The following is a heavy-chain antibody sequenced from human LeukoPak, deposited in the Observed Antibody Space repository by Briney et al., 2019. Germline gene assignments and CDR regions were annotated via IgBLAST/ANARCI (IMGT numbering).Heavy chain of an antibody. CDR1: GYTFTGYY. J-gene: IGHJ4*02. V-gene: IGHV1-2*02. D-gene: IGHD3-10*02. Sequence: ASVKVSCKASGYTFTGYYMHWVRQAPGQGLEWMGWINPNSGGTNYAQKFQGRVTMTRDTSISTAYTELSRLTSDDTAVYYCARGRGSGGYVREIRYYFDYWGQGALVTVSS. CDR2: INPNSGGT. CDR3: ARGRGSGGYVREIRYYFDY.